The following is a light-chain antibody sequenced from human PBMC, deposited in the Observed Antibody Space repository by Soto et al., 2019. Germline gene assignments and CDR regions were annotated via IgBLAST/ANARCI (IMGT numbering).Light chain of an antibody. Sequence: IQMTQSPSTLSASVGDTVTITCRASQGVGDWVAWYQQKPGKAPQVLIYKASSLESGVPSRFSGSGYGTELSFTIGSQQHDDIATYYCQQYDAFSTFGQGTKVEIK. CDR2: KAS. CDR3: QQYDAFST. CDR1: QGVGDW. J-gene: IGKJ2*01. V-gene: IGKV1-5*03.